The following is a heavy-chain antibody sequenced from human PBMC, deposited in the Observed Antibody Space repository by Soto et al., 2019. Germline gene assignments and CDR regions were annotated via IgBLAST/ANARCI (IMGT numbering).Heavy chain of an antibody. CDR2: VSGAGITT. Sequence: EVQLEESGGDLVKPGGSLRLSCAASGFTLSNFAMSWVRQAPGKGLEWVSVVSGAGITTKYAASVKGRFTVSRDNSKNTLSLQMGSLRAEDTGIYYCAKGRLRGLYNGNFDYWGQGTLVTVSS. CDR1: GFTLSNFA. J-gene: IGHJ4*02. D-gene: IGHD3-10*01. V-gene: IGHV3-23*04. CDR3: AKGRLRGLYNGNFDY.